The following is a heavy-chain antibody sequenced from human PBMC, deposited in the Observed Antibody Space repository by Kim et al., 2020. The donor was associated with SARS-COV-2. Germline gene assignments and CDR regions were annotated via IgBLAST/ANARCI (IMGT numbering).Heavy chain of an antibody. CDR3: TRRAWSDY. D-gene: IGHD3-3*01. Sequence: GGSLRLSCTTSGFTFGDFPMTWVRQAPGRGLEWVGVIRRKADGGTTEYATSVKGRFTISRDDSKSIAYLQMNSLEIEDTAVYYCTRRAWSDYWGQGTLVTVSS. CDR2: IRRKADGGTT. CDR1: GFTFGDFP. V-gene: IGHV3-49*04. J-gene: IGHJ4*02.